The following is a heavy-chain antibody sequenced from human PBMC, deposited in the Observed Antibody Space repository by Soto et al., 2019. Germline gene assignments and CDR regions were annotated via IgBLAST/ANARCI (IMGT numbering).Heavy chain of an antibody. CDR3: AKDQGMGIPGGYDALDI. CDR2: ISYSGAIT. V-gene: IGHV3-23*01. CDR1: GFTVSTYA. D-gene: IGHD7-27*01. J-gene: IGHJ3*02. Sequence: XESLSLSCVASGFTVSTYAMTWVRQAPGKGLEWVSAISYSGAITYYADSVKGRFTISRDTSKNTLYLQMNSLRAEDTAIYYCAKDQGMGIPGGYDALDIWGQGTMVTVSS.